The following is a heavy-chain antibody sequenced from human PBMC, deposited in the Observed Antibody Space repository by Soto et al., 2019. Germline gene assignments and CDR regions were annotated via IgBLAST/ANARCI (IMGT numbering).Heavy chain of an antibody. V-gene: IGHV3-74*01. Sequence: PGGSLRLSCAASGFTFSRRWMHWVRQAPGKGLVWVSRIHSDGSSTSYADSVKGRLTISRDNAKNTVYLQMNSLRAEDTAVYYCTRGGIYGSSSNDAHDIWGLGTMVTVSS. CDR3: TRGGIYGSSSNDAHDI. D-gene: IGHD6-6*01. CDR2: IHSDGSST. CDR1: GFTFSRRW. J-gene: IGHJ3*02.